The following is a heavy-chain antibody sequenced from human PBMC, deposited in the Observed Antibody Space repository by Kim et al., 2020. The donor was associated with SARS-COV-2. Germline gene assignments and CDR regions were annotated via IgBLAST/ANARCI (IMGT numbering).Heavy chain of an antibody. Sequence: GGSLRLSCAASGFTFSSYGMHWVRQAPGKGLEWVAVISHDGSKKYYADSVKGRFTISRDNSKNTLYLQMNSLRPEDTAVFYCAKGTGGSDDFSKWVEYWGQGALV. V-gene: IGHV3-30*18. D-gene: IGHD1-26*01. J-gene: IGHJ4*02. CDR2: ISHDGSKK. CDR1: GFTFSSYG. CDR3: AKGTGGSDDFSKWVEY.